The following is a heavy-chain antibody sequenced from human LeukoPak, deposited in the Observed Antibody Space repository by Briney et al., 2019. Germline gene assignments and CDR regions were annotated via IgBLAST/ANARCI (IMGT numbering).Heavy chain of an antibody. J-gene: IGHJ4*02. V-gene: IGHV4-59*01. Sequence: SETLSLTCTVSGGSISIFWTWIRQPPGKGLECIGYVYYSGATNYNPSLRSRVTMSVDMPKNQFSLNLTSVTAADTALYYCARGDYYGSGSSLLNDYWGQGTLVTVSS. CDR1: GGSISIF. CDR3: ARGDYYGSGSSLLNDY. CDR2: VYYSGAT. D-gene: IGHD3-10*01.